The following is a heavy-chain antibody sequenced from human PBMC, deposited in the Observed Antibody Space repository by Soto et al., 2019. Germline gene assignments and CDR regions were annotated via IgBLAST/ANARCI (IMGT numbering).Heavy chain of an antibody. CDR1: GGSISSYY. V-gene: IGHV4-59*01. J-gene: IGHJ4*02. CDR3: ARDTSGGYYYY. CDR2: IYYSGST. Sequence: SETLSLTCTVSGGSISSYYWSWIRQPPGKGLEWIGYIYYSGSTNYNPSLKSRVTISVDTSKNQFSLKLSSVTAADTAVYYCARDTSGGYYYYWGQGTLVTVSS. D-gene: IGHD3-22*01.